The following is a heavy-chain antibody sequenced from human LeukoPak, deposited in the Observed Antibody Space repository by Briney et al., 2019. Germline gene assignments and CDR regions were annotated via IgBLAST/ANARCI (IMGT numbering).Heavy chain of an antibody. J-gene: IGHJ6*02. CDR2: MNPNSGDT. CDR3: ARFSCSSTDCYYHYYYGMDV. Sequence: ASVTVSCKGSGYTFTSYHINWVRQAPGQGLEWMGWMNPNSGDTGYAQKFQGRLTMTRNTSISTVYMELSSLRSEDTAVYYCARFSCSSTDCYYHYYYGMDVWGQGTTVTVSS. CDR1: GYTFTSYH. V-gene: IGHV1-8*01. D-gene: IGHD2-2*01.